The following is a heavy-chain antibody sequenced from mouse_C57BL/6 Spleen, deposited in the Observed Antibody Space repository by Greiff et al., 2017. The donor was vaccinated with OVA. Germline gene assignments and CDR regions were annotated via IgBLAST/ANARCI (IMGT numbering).Heavy chain of an antibody. CDR3: ASEDGKGFAY. Sequence: EVQLQQSGPELVKPGASVKISCKASGYTFTDYYMNWVKQSHGKSLEWIGDINPNNGGTSYNQKFKGKATLTVDKSSSTAYMELRSLTSEDSAVYYCASEDGKGFAYWGQGTLVTVSA. V-gene: IGHV1-26*01. J-gene: IGHJ3*01. CDR2: INPNNGGT. CDR1: GYTFTDYY. D-gene: IGHD2-1*01.